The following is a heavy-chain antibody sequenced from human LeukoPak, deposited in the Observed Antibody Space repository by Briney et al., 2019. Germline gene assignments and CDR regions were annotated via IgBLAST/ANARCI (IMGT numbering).Heavy chain of an antibody. D-gene: IGHD4-23*01. CDR1: CGSIRCGSYD. Sequence: SETLSLTCSVACGSIRCGSYDWSWIRQPAGKGLEWIGRIYTSGSTNYNPSLKSRVTISVDTSKNQFSLKLSSVTAADTAVYYCARDYGGGGGFDYWGQGTLVTVSS. V-gene: IGHV4-61*02. CDR3: ARDYGGGGGFDY. CDR2: IYTSGST. J-gene: IGHJ4*02.